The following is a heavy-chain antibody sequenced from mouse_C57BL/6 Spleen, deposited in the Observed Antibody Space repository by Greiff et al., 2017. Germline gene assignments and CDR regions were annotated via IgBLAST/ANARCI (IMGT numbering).Heavy chain of an antibody. D-gene: IGHD1-1*01. V-gene: IGHV1-64*01. Sequence: VQLQQPGAELVKPGASVKLSCKASGYTFTSYWMHWVKQRPGQGLEWIGMIHPNSGSTNYNEKFKSKATLTVDKSSSTAYMQLSSLTSEDSAVYYCANYGSSRYAMDYWGQGTSVTVSS. CDR3: ANYGSSRYAMDY. J-gene: IGHJ4*01. CDR2: IHPNSGST. CDR1: GYTFTSYW.